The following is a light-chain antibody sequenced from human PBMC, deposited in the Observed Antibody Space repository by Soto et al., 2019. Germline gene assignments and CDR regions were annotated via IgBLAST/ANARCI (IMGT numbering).Light chain of an antibody. Sequence: AVRMTQSPSSFSASTGDRVTITCRASQGISSYLAWYQQKPGKAPKLLIYAASTLQSGVPSRFSGSGSGTDFTLTISFLQSEDFATYYCQQYYRYPQLTFGGGNKVEIK. CDR2: AAS. V-gene: IGKV1-8*01. CDR3: QQYYRYPQLT. J-gene: IGKJ4*01. CDR1: QGISSY.